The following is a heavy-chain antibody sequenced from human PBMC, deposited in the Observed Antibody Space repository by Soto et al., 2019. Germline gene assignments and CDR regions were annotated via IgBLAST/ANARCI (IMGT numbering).Heavy chain of an antibody. J-gene: IGHJ6*02. Sequence: QVQLVQSGAEVKKPGASVKVSCKASGYTFTSYDINWVRQATGQGLEWMGWMNPNSGNTGYAQKFQGRVTMTRNTSISTXXXXLXXXRSXXXXXXXXXXXXXGXYYYGMDVWGQGTTVTVSS. CDR1: GYTFTSYD. V-gene: IGHV1-8*01. D-gene: IGHD2-15*01. CDR2: MNPNSGNT. CDR3: XXXXXGXYYYGMDV.